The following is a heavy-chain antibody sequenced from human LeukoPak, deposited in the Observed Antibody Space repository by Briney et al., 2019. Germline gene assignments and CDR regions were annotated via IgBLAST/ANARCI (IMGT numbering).Heavy chain of an antibody. D-gene: IGHD3-22*01. CDR3: ASNTYYYDSSGYTNGDY. Sequence: PSETLSLTCTVSGGSISSSSYYWGWIRQPPGKGLGWIGSIYYSGSTYYNPSLKSRVTISVDTSKNQFSLKLSSVTAADTAVYYCASNTYYYDSSGYTNGDYWGQGTLVTVSS. CDR2: IYYSGST. V-gene: IGHV4-39*07. CDR1: GGSISSSSYY. J-gene: IGHJ4*02.